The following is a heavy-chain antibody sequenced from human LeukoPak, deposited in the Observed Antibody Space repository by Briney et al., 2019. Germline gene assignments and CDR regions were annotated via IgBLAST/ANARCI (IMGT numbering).Heavy chain of an antibody. D-gene: IGHD3-22*01. J-gene: IGHJ4*02. CDR2: IYSGGST. V-gene: IGHV3-66*01. Sequence: GGSLRLSCAASGFTVSSNYMSWVRQAPGKGLEWVSVIYSGGSTHYADPVKGRFTISRDNSKNTLYLQMNSLRAEDTAVYYCARDRAYYYDSSGRNPFDYWGQGTLVTVSS. CDR1: GFTVSSNY. CDR3: ARDRAYYYDSSGRNPFDY.